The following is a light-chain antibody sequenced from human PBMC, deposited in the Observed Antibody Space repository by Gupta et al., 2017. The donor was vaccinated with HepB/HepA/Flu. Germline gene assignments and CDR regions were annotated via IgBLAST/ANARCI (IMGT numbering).Light chain of an antibody. Sequence: DVRMTQSPSALSASIGDRITITCRASQDVRNYVAWFQQIPGRAPTSLIYSSSTLYSGVASKFNGSGSGTDFTLTIDNLQPEDFAFYYCQKDYEHPYTFGQGTRLEIK. V-gene: IGKV1-16*02. CDR1: QDVRNY. CDR2: SSS. CDR3: QKDYEHPYT. J-gene: IGKJ2*01.